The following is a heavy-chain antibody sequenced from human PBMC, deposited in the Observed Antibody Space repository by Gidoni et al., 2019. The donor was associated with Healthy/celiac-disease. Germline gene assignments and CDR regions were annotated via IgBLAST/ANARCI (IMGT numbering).Heavy chain of an antibody. CDR2: IFSNDEK. J-gene: IGHJ4*02. Sequence: QVTLKESGPVLVKPTETLTLTCTVSGFSLSNARMGVSWLRQPPGKSLEWLAHIFSNDEKSYSTSLKSRLTIYKDTSKSQVVLTMTNMEPVDTATYYCARIRGIAAAGILYYFDYWGQGTLVTVSS. CDR3: ARIRGIAAAGILYYFDY. D-gene: IGHD6-13*01. CDR1: GFSLSNARMG. V-gene: IGHV2-26*01.